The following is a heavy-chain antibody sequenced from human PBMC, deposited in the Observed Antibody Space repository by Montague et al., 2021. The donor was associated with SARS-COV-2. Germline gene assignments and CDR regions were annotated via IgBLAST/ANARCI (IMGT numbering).Heavy chain of an antibody. D-gene: IGHD3-22*01. CDR3: AILNYYDSSGYYSGGTPDEYFQH. CDR1: GFTFSSYE. J-gene: IGHJ1*01. Sequence: SLRLSCAASGFTFSSYEMNWVRQAPGKGLEWVSYISSSGSTIYYADSVKGRFTISRDNAKNSLYLQMNSLRAEDTAVYYCAILNYYDSSGYYSGGTPDEYFQHWGQGTLVTVSS. CDR2: ISSSGSTI. V-gene: IGHV3-48*03.